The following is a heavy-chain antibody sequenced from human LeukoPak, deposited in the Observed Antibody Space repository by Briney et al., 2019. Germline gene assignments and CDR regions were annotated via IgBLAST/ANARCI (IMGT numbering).Heavy chain of an antibody. CDR2: ISYDGSNK. CDR1: GFTFSNYA. V-gene: IGHV3-30*04. Sequence: GGSLRLSCVVSGFTFSNYAMHWVRQAPGQAPGKGLEWVAVISYDGSNKYYADSVKGRFTISRDNSKNTLYLQMNSLRAEDTAVYYCARGISSGYYLTKRIPFDYWGQGTLVTVSS. D-gene: IGHD3-22*01. CDR3: ARGISSGYYLTKRIPFDY. J-gene: IGHJ4*02.